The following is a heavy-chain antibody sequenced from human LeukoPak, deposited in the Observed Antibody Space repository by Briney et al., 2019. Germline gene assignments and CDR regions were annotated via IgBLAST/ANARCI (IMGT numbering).Heavy chain of an antibody. CDR2: IYYRGST. V-gene: IGHV4-31*03. CDR3: ARTYYDVSTGYPGYYFGY. Sequence: SQTLSLTCTVSGGSISSRGYYWSWIRQHAGKGLEWIGYIYYRGSTYFNPSLKSRITISVDTSKNQFSLTLSSVTAADAAVYFCARTYYDVSTGYPGYYFGYWGQGTLVTVSS. CDR1: GGSISSRGYY. J-gene: IGHJ4*02. D-gene: IGHD3-9*01.